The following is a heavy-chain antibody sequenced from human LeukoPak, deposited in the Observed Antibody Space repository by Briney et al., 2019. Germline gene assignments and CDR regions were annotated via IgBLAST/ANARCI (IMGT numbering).Heavy chain of an antibody. V-gene: IGHV3-48*02. CDR1: VLTFSRYS. CDR2: ISSSSSTI. J-gene: IGHJ3*02. D-gene: IGHD3-22*01. Sequence: PWGSLRLSCAASVLTFSRYSMNWVRQAPGKGLEWVSYISSSSSTIYYADSVKGRFTISRDNAKNSLYLQMNSLRDEDTAVYYCATHWGYYYDSSGYDAFDIWGQGTMVTVSS. CDR3: ATHWGYYYDSSGYDAFDI.